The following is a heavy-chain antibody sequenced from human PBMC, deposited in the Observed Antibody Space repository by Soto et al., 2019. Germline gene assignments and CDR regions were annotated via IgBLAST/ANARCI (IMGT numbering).Heavy chain of an antibody. V-gene: IGHV1-69*13. CDR2: IIPIFGTA. Sequence: GASVKVSCKASGGTFSSYAISWVRQAPGQGLEWMGGIIPIFGTANYAQKFQGRVTITADESTSTAYMELGSLRSEDTAVYYCAREGSGWPTYFDYWGQGTLVTVSS. CDR1: GGTFSSYA. D-gene: IGHD6-19*01. CDR3: AREGSGWPTYFDY. J-gene: IGHJ4*02.